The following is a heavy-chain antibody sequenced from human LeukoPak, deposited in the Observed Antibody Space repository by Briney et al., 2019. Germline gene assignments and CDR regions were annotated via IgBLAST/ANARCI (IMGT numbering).Heavy chain of an antibody. CDR2: IYSNGDT. D-gene: IGHD6-13*01. CDR1: GDSISSGSYY. V-gene: IGHV4-61*02. Sequence: PSETLSLTCTVSGDSISSGSYYWSCIRKPAGKGLEWIGRIYSNGDTKFNPSLKSRVTISLDTSKNQFSLKLSSATAADTAVYYCASRHSKQQPYYYYMDIWGKGTTVTVSS. CDR3: ASRHSKQQPYYYYMDI. J-gene: IGHJ6*03.